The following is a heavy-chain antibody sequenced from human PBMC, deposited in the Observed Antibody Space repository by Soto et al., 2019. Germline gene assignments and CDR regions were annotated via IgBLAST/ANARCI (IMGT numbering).Heavy chain of an antibody. V-gene: IGHV4-30-4*01. CDR2: IYYTGST. CDR3: ARDYDPYYYYSGTYYPERGSLDY. Sequence: SETLSLTCAVSGGSISGGDYYWSWIRQPPGKGLEWIGHIYYTGSTSYKSSLKSRISISVDKSKNEFSLNLSSVTAADTAVYYCARDYDPYYYYSGTYYPERGSLDYGAREPWSPSPQ. D-gene: IGHD3-10*01. J-gene: IGHJ4*02. CDR1: GGSISGGDYY.